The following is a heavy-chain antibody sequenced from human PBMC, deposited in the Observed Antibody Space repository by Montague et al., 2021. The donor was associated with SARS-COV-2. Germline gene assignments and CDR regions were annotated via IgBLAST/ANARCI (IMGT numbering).Heavy chain of an antibody. Sequence: LRLSCAASGFTFSSYSMNWVRQPPGKGLEWIGEINNSGSTNYNPSLKSRVTISVDTSKNQFSLKLHSVTAADTAVYYCARGRIEVSMIVVVLTGASYYMDVWGKGTTVTVSS. CDR3: ARGRIEVSMIVVVLTGASYYMDV. CDR2: INNSGST. V-gene: IGHV4-34*01. J-gene: IGHJ6*03. CDR1: GFTFSSYS. D-gene: IGHD3-22*01.